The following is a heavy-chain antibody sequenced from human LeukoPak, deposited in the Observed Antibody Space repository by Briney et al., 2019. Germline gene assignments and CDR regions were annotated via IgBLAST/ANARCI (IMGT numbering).Heavy chain of an antibody. V-gene: IGHV1-2*02. CDR3: AIDTYYYDSSGYYFDY. CDR2: INPNSGGT. Sequence: ASVKVSCKASGYIFTGYYMHWVRQAPGQGLEWIGWINPNSGGTNYAQKFQGRVTMTRDTSISTAYMELSRLRSDDTAVYYCAIDTYYYDSSGYYFDYWGQGTLVTVSS. D-gene: IGHD3-22*01. CDR1: GYIFTGYY. J-gene: IGHJ4*02.